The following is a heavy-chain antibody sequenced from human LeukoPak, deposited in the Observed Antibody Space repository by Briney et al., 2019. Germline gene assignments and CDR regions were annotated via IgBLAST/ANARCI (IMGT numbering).Heavy chain of an antibody. Sequence: SETLSLTCTVSGYSISSGYYWGWIRQPPGKGLEWIGSIYHSGSTYYNPSLKSRVTISVDTSKNQFSLKLSSVTAADTAVYYCARNGEYYYYYMDVWGKGTTVTVSS. CDR3: ARNGEYYYYYMDV. J-gene: IGHJ6*03. V-gene: IGHV4-38-2*02. D-gene: IGHD1-1*01. CDR1: GYSISSGYY. CDR2: IYHSGST.